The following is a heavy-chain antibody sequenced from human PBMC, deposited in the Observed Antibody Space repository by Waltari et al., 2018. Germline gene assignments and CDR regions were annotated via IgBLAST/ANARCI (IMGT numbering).Heavy chain of an antibody. D-gene: IGHD6-13*01. Sequence: VQLVQSGAEVKKPGESLKISCKGSGYTFTSYAMNWVRQAPGQVLEWMGWINTNTGNPTYAQGFTGRFVFSLDTSVSTAYLQISSLKAEDTAVYYCARGAGYSSSWSFDPWGQGTLVTVSS. J-gene: IGHJ5*02. CDR3: ARGAGYSSSWSFDP. CDR1: GYTFTSYA. CDR2: INTNTGNP. V-gene: IGHV7-4-1*02.